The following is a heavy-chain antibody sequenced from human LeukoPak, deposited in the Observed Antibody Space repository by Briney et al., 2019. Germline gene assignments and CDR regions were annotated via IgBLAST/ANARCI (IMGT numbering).Heavy chain of an antibody. Sequence: GGSLRLSCAASGFTVSSNYMSWVRQAPGKGLEWVSVIDSGGSTNYADSVRGRFTISRDTSKNTLYLQMNSLRAEDTAVYTCARGGSDGYNPWGQGTLVTVSS. D-gene: IGHD5-24*01. CDR1: GFTVSSNY. J-gene: IGHJ5*02. CDR2: IDSGGST. V-gene: IGHV3-66*01. CDR3: ARGGSDGYNP.